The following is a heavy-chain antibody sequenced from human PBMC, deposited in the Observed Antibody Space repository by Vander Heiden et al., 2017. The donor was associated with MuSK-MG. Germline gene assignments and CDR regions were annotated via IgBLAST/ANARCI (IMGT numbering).Heavy chain of an antibody. D-gene: IGHD4-17*01. CDR3: ARDNGDSPYYFDY. CDR1: GSTFSSYS. CDR2: ISSSSSYI. Sequence: EVQLVESGGGLVKPGGSLRLSCAASGSTFSSYSMNWVRQAPGKGLEWVSSISSSSSYIYYTDSVKGRFTISRDNAKNSLYLQMNSLRAEDTAVYYCARDNGDSPYYFDYWGQGTLVTVSS. J-gene: IGHJ4*02. V-gene: IGHV3-21*01.